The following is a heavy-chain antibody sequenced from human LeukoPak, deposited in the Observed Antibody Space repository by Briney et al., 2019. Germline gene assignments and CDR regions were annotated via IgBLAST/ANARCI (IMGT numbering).Heavy chain of an antibody. D-gene: IGHD5-18*01. CDR3: AKDSGWIQFID. V-gene: IGHV3-30*18. CDR2: ISYDGSNE. J-gene: IGHJ4*02. Sequence: GGSLRPSCAASGFTFSSYGSHWVRQAPGKGLEWVAVISYDGSNEYYADSVKGRFTISRDNSKNTMYLQMNSLRAEDTGVYYCAKDSGWIQFIDWGQGTLVTVSS. CDR1: GFTFSSYG.